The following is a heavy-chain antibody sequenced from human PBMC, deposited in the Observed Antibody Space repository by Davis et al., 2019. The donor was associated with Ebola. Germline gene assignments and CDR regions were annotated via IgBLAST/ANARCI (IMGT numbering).Heavy chain of an antibody. Sequence: GESLKISCAASGFSFSTYGMHWVRQAPGKGLEWLAYIRYDGGNKDYANSVKGRFTISRDNSKDTLYLEMNSLRAEDTAVYYCARGGTTVTTPLDYWGQGTLVTVSS. CDR3: ARGGTTVTTPLDY. J-gene: IGHJ4*02. V-gene: IGHV3-30*02. CDR2: IRYDGGNK. D-gene: IGHD4-17*01. CDR1: GFSFSTYG.